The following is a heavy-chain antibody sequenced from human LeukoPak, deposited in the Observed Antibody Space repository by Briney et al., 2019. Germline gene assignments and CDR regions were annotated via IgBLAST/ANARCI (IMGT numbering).Heavy chain of an antibody. J-gene: IGHJ3*02. D-gene: IGHD3-3*01. CDR3: AKGWSGYDAFDI. V-gene: IGHV3-23*01. CDR1: QFTFSNYA. Sequence: PEGSLRLSCAASQFTFSNYAMSWVRQAPGKGLEWVSAISVSSGSTYYADSMKGRYTISRDNSKNTLYLQMNSLRVGDTAVYYCAKGWSGYDAFDIWGQGTMVTVSS. CDR2: ISVSSGST.